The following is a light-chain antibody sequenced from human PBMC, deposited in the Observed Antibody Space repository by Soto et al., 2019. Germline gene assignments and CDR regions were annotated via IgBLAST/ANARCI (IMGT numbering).Light chain of an antibody. J-gene: IGLJ1*01. CDR1: SSYVGYYDY. CDR3: SSYAGSNNFV. V-gene: IGLV2-8*01. Sequence: QSVLTQPPSASGFPGQSVTISCTGTSSYVGYYDYVSWYQQHPGKAPKLVIYEVTKRPSGVPDRVSASKSGNTASLTVSGLRAEDEADYYCSSYAGSNNFVFGSGTKVTVL. CDR2: EVT.